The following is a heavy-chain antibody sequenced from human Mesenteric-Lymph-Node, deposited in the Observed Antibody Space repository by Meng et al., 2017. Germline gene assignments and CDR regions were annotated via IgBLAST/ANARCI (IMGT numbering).Heavy chain of an antibody. V-gene: IGHV4-31*03. CDR3: ARRSGSYFLSGFAN. CDR2: IHDSGST. CDR1: GSYISSGGYY. Sequence: QVHLQGQGPRPVQPSQPLSLTVTVSGSYISSGGYYWSWVRQNPGKGLEWIWYIHDSGSTYYNPSLKSRVTISADTSKNQFSLKLTSVTAADTALYYCARRSGSYFLSGFANWGQGTLVTVSS. J-gene: IGHJ4*02. D-gene: IGHD1-26*01.